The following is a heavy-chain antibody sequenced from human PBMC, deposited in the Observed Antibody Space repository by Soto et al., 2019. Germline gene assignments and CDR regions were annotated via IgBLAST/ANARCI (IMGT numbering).Heavy chain of an antibody. CDR1: GYIFTNYW. CDR3: ARRGAVAPGGNAFDI. CDR2: IYPGDSDT. V-gene: IGHV5-51*01. J-gene: IGHJ3*02. Sequence: GESLKISCKGSGYIFTNYWIGWVRQMPGKGLEWMGIIYPGDSDTRYSPSFQGQVTISADKSISTAYLQWSSLKASDTAMYYCARRGAVAPGGNAFDIWGQGTMVTVSS. D-gene: IGHD6-19*01.